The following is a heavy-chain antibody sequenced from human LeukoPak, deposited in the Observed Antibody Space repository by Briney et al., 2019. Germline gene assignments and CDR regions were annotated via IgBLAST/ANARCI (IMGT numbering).Heavy chain of an antibody. CDR3: ASGDSGSYVYFDY. D-gene: IGHD1-26*01. V-gene: IGHV1-2*06. CDR2: FNPNSGGT. Sequence: ASVKVSCKASGYTFTGYYMHWVRQAPGQGLEWMGRFNPNSGGTNYAQKFQGRVTMTRDTSISTAYMELSRLRSDDTAVYYCASGDSGSYVYFDYWGQGTLVTVSS. CDR1: GYTFTGYY. J-gene: IGHJ4*02.